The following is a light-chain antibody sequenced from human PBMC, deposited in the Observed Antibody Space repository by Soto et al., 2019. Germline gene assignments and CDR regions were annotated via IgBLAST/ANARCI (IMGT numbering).Light chain of an antibody. CDR1: QGINNY. CDR2: ATY. CDR3: QQYDTFPRT. J-gene: IGKJ1*01. V-gene: IGKV1-16*02. Sequence: DIQMTQSPSSLSASVGDRVTITCRASQGINNYVAWFQQKPGRAPKSLIYATYNLQSGVPSKFSASGSGTEVTLTISSLQPEDFATYYRQQYDTFPRTFGQGTKVEI.